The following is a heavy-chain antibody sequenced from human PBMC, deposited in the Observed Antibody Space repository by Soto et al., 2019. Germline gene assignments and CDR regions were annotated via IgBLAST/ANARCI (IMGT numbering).Heavy chain of an antibody. D-gene: IGHD3-10*01. V-gene: IGHV3-48*02. CDR2: ISRSSTGI. CDR3: ARAVTWGLDV. J-gene: IGHJ6*01. Sequence: EVQLVESGGGLVQPGGSLRLSCAASGFTFSLYSMSWVRQAPGKGLEWVSYISRSSTGIHYADSVKGRFTISRDDVTNSMHLQMNSMRDGDTAVYYCARAVTWGLDVWGQGTTVSISS. CDR1: GFTFSLYS.